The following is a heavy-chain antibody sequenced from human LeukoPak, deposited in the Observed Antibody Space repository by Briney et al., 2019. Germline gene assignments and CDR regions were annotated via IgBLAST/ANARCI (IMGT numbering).Heavy chain of an antibody. J-gene: IGHJ5*02. D-gene: IGHD6-13*01. CDR1: GFTFDDYA. CDR3: AKGSHPAADINRDWFDP. Sequence: PGGSLRLSCAASGFTFDDYAMHWVRQAPGKGLEWVSGISWNSGSIGYADSVKGRFTISRDNAKNSLYLQMNSLRAEDTALYYCAKGSHPAADINRDWFDPWGQGTLVTVSS. V-gene: IGHV3-9*01. CDR2: ISWNSGSI.